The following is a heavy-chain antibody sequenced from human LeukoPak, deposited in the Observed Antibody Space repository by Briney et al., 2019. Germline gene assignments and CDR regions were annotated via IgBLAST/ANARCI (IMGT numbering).Heavy chain of an antibody. D-gene: IGHD2-15*01. Sequence: GESLRLSCAASGFTVSSNYMSWVRQAPGKGLEWVSVIYSGGGTYHADSVKGRFTISRDNSKNTVYLQMNSLRAEDTAVYYCARASFWFDYSGYYFDFWGQGTLVTVSS. V-gene: IGHV3-66*01. CDR3: ARASFWFDYSGYYFDF. CDR1: GFTVSSNY. CDR2: IYSGGGT. J-gene: IGHJ4*02.